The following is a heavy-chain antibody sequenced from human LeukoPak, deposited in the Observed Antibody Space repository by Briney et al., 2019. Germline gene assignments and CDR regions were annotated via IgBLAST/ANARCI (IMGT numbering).Heavy chain of an antibody. J-gene: IGHJ4*02. V-gene: IGHV4-59*06. D-gene: IGHD2-2*02. CDR2: IYYSGST. Sequence: SETLSLTCTVSGGSVNSYYWSWIRQPAGKGLEWIGYIYYSGSTYYNPSLKSRVTISVDTSKNQFSLKLSSVTAADTAVYYCARWEGCSSTSCYTGFDYWGQGTLVTVSS. CDR1: GGSVNSYY. CDR3: ARWEGCSSTSCYTGFDY.